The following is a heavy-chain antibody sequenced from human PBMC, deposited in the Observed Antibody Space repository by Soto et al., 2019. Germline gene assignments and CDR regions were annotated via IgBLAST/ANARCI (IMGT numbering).Heavy chain of an antibody. CDR2: TYYRSKWYN. CDR1: GDSVSSNSAA. D-gene: IGHD3-10*01. CDR3: ARTPYYYGSGSLSVHCFDP. Sequence: PSQTLSLTCAISGDSVSSNSAAWNWIRQSPSRGLEWLGRTYYRSKWYNDYAVSVKSRITINPDTSKNQFSLQLNSVTPEDTAVYYCARTPYYYGSGSLSVHCFDPWGQGTLVTVSS. V-gene: IGHV6-1*01. J-gene: IGHJ5*02.